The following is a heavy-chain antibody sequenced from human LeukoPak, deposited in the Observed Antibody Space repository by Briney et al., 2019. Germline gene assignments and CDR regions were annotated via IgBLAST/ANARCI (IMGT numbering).Heavy chain of an antibody. CDR2: IYYSGST. CDR3: ASARPAATLRWFDP. Sequence: PSETLSLTCTVSGGSISSSSYYWGWIRQPPGKGLEWIGYIYYSGSTYYNPSLKSRVTISVDTSKNQFSLKLSSVTAADTAVYYCASARPAATLRWFDPWGQGTPVTVSS. V-gene: IGHV4-30-4*08. CDR1: GGSISSSSYY. D-gene: IGHD2-2*01. J-gene: IGHJ5*02.